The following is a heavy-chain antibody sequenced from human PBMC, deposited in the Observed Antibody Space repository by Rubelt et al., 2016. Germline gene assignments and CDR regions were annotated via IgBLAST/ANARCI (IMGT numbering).Heavy chain of an antibody. V-gene: IGHV3-23*04. J-gene: IGHJ4*02. CDR3: AKGLDIVVVPAAGRDY. CDR1: GFTFSSYA. CDR2: ISGSGGST. Sequence: EQLVESGGRVVQPGGSLRLSCAASGFTFSSYAMSWVRQAPGKGLEWVSAISGSGGSTYYADSVKGRFTISRNNSKNTRNLQMKGLIAEDTAVYYCAKGLDIVVVPAAGRDYWGQGTLVTVSS. D-gene: IGHD2-2*03.